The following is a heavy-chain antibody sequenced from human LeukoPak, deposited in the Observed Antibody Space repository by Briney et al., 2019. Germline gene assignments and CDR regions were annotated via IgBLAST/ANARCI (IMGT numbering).Heavy chain of an antibody. J-gene: IGHJ4*02. CDR2: IIPIFGTA. V-gene: IGHV1-69*06. D-gene: IGHD5-18*01. Sequence: SVKVSCKASGGTFSSYAISWVRQAPGQGLEWMGGIIPIFGTANYAQKFQGRVTITADKSTSTAYMELSSLSSEDTAVYYCAADSGYSYGLFDYWGQGTMVAVSS. CDR3: AADSGYSYGLFDY. CDR1: GGTFSSYA.